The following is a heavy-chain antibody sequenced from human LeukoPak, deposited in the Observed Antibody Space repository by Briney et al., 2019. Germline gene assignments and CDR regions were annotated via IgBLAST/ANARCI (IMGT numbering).Heavy chain of an antibody. J-gene: IGHJ4*02. D-gene: IGHD3-10*01. V-gene: IGHV3-23*01. CDR2: ISGSGGTT. Sequence: GGSLRLSCSASGFMFSNYAISWVRQAPGKGLEWVSAISGSGGTTYYADSVKGRFTISRDNSKNTLFLQMNSLRAEDTAVYYCAKDRLPMVRGVDYWGQGTLVTVSS. CDR1: GFMFSNYA. CDR3: AKDRLPMVRGVDY.